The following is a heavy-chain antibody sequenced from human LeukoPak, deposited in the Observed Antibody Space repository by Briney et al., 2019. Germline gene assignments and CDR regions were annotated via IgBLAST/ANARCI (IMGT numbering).Heavy chain of an antibody. CDR3: ARSPGGY. CDR1: GGSFSGYY. J-gene: IGHJ1*01. Sequence: PSETLSLTCAVYGGSFSGYYWSWIRQPPGKGLEWIGEINHSGTTNYNPSLKSRVTISVDTSKNQFSLKLSSVTAADTAVYYCARSPGGYWGQGTLVTVSS. D-gene: IGHD3-22*01. CDR2: INHSGTT. V-gene: IGHV4-34*01.